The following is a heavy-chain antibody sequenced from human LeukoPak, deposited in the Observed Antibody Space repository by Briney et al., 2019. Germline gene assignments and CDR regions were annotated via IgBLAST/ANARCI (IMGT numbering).Heavy chain of an antibody. Sequence: RASVKVSCKASGYTFTGYYMHWVRQAPGQGLEWMGWINPNSGGTNYAQKFQGRVTMTRDTSISTAYMELSRLRSDDTAVYYCAREISGYSSGPTQPNDYWGQGTLVTVSS. CDR2: INPNSGGT. J-gene: IGHJ4*02. D-gene: IGHD6-19*01. V-gene: IGHV1-2*02. CDR1: GYTFTGYY. CDR3: AREISGYSSGPTQPNDY.